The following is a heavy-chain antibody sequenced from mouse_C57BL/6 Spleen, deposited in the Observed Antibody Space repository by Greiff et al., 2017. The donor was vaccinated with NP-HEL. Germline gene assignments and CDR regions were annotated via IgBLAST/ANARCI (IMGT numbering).Heavy chain of an antibody. D-gene: IGHD2-1*01. V-gene: IGHV1-85*01. Sequence: QVQLKESGPELVKPGASVKLSCKASGYTFTSYDINWVKQRPGQGLEWIGWIYPRDGSTKYNEKFKGKATLTVDTSSSTAYMELHSLTSEDSAVYFCADYGNYVPDWGQGTLVTASA. CDR1: GYTFTSYD. CDR2: IYPRDGST. J-gene: IGHJ3*01. CDR3: ADYGNYVPD.